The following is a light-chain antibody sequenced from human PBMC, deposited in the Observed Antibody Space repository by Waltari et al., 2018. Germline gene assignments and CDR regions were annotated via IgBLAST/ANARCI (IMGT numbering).Light chain of an antibody. CDR2: WAS. V-gene: IGKV4-1*01. CDR1: QNVLYSSNNKNY. Sequence: DIVMTQSPDSLAVSLVERATINSKSSQNVLYSSNNKNYLAWYQQKPGQPPKLPIYWASTRESGVPDRFSGSGSGTDFTLTISSLQAEDVAVYYCQQYYGTPPTFGQGTKVEIK. CDR3: QQYYGTPPT. J-gene: IGKJ1*01.